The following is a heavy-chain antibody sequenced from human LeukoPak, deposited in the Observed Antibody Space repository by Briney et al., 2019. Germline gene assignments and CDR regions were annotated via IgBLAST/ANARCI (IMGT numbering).Heavy chain of an antibody. D-gene: IGHD4-17*01. J-gene: IGHJ4*02. CDR2: IYYSGST. CDR3: ASSYDYGDSYYFDY. Sequence: PSETLSLTCTVSGGSISSGDYYWSWIRQPPGKGLEWIGYIYYSGSTYYNPSLKSRVTISVDTSKNQFSLKLSSVTAADTAVYYCASSYDYGDSYYFDYWGQGTLVTVSS. CDR1: GGSISSGDYY. V-gene: IGHV4-30-4*01.